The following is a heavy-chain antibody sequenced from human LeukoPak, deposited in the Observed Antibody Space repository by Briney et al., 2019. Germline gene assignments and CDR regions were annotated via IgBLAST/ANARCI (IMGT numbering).Heavy chain of an antibody. Sequence: GESLKISCKGSGYSFTSYWIGWVRQMPGKGLEWMGIIYPGDSDTRYSPSFQGQVTISADKSISTAYLQWSSLKASDTAMYYCARGPKYYDSSGYYYPPHSDYWGQGTLVTVSS. CDR3: ARGPKYYDSSGYYYPPHSDY. V-gene: IGHV5-51*01. CDR1: GYSFTSYW. D-gene: IGHD3-22*01. CDR2: IYPGDSDT. J-gene: IGHJ4*02.